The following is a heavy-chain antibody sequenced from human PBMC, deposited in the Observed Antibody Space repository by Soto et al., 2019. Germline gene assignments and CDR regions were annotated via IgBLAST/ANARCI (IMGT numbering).Heavy chain of an antibody. J-gene: IGHJ4*02. CDR1: GGTFSSYA. V-gene: IGHV1-69*13. D-gene: IGHD6-13*01. Sequence: SVKVSCKASGGTFSSYAISWVRQAPGQGLEWMGGIIPIFGTANYAQKFQGRVTITADESTSTAYMELSSLRSEDTAVYYCARDRAAAAGEFDYWGQGTLVTVSS. CDR3: ARDRAAAAGEFDY. CDR2: IIPIFGTA.